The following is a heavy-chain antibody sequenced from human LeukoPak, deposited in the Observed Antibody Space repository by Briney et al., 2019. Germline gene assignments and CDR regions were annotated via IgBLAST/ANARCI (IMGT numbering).Heavy chain of an antibody. D-gene: IGHD6-13*01. CDR1: GFTVGSFW. CDR3: VRDVGSGFYHSAAAGTFDY. V-gene: IGHV3-74*01. J-gene: IGHJ4*02. CDR2: ISNDGSTT. Sequence: GGSLRLSCATSGFTVGSFWMHWVRQVPGKGLVWVSRISNDGSTTSYADSVEGRFTISRDNAKNSLYLQMTSLRAEDTAVYHCVRDVGSGFYHSAAAGTFDYWGQGSLVAVSS.